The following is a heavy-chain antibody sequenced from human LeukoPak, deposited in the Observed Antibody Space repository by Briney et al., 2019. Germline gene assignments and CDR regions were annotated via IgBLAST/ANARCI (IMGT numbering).Heavy chain of an antibody. CDR1: GFSFSNYG. D-gene: IGHD4-17*01. CDR2: IWYDGSNK. CDR3: AKDSGYGDFTTYFDY. Sequence: GGSLRLSCAASGFSFSNYGMHWVRQAPGKGLEWVAIIWYDGSNKYYADSVKGRFTISRDNSKNTLYLQMNSLRAEDTAVYYRAKDSGYGDFTTYFDYWGQGTLVSVSS. V-gene: IGHV3-33*06. J-gene: IGHJ4*02.